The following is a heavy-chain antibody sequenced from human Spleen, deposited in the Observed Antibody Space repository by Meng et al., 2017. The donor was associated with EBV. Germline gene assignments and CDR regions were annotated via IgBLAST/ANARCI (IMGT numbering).Heavy chain of an antibody. Sequence: ELKRPGASVKVSCKASGYTFTNFDMNWGRQAPGQGLEWMGWTNTNTGNPTYAQGFTGRFVFSLDTSVSTAYLQISSLKAEDTAVYYCARQGRSDYYDSSGSDYWGQGTLVTVSS. CDR3: ARQGRSDYYDSSGSDY. D-gene: IGHD3-22*01. J-gene: IGHJ4*02. CDR1: GYTFTNFD. V-gene: IGHV7-4-1*02. CDR2: TNTNTGNP.